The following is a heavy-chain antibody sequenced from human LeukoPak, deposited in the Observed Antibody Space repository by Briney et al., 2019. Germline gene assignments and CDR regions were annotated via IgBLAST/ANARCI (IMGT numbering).Heavy chain of an antibody. Sequence: SETLSLTCSVSGGSISSSSHYWDWIRQPPGEGLEWIGSIYYSGSTYYNPSLKSRVTISVDTSKNQFSLKLISVTAADTAVYYCARGREYGDYSVHDYWGQGTLVTVSS. J-gene: IGHJ4*02. CDR1: GGSISSSSHY. CDR3: ARGREYGDYSVHDY. D-gene: IGHD4-17*01. CDR2: IYYSGST. V-gene: IGHV4-39*07.